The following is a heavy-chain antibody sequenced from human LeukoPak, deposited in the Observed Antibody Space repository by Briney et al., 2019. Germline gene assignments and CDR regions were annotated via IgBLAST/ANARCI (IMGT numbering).Heavy chain of an antibody. CDR3: ARQPYQWLDAFDI. CDR2: IYYSGST. D-gene: IGHD6-19*01. V-gene: IGHV4-59*01. J-gene: IGHJ3*02. Sequence: KSSETLSLTCTVSGGSISSYYWSWIRQPPGKGLEWIGYIYYSGSTDYNPSLKSRVTISVDTSKNQFSLKLSSVTAADTAVYYCARQPYQWLDAFDIWGQGTMVTVSS. CDR1: GGSISSYY.